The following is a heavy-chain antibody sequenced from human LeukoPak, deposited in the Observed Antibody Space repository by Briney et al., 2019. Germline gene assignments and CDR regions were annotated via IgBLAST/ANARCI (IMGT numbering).Heavy chain of an antibody. J-gene: IGHJ4*02. Sequence: EASVKVSCKASGYTFTNYFIHWVRQAPGQGLEWMGLINPRIGSRTYAQKFQGRVTMTRDTSTSTVYMELSSLTSEDTAVYYCARAPLYSSSSNRWFDYWGQGTLVTVSS. CDR2: INPRIGSR. CDR1: GYTFTNYF. D-gene: IGHD6-6*01. V-gene: IGHV1-46*01. CDR3: ARAPLYSSSSNRWFDY.